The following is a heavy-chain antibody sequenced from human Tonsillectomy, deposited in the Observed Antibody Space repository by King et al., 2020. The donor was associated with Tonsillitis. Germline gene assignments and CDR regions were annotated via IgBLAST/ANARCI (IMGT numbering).Heavy chain of an antibody. CDR3: SRRGAGGGAAVEYFQH. D-gene: IGHD3-16*01. V-gene: IGHV5-51*01. CDR1: GYSFTSYW. Sequence: VQLVQSGAEVKKPGESLKISCKGSGYSFTSYWIGWVRQMLGKGLEWMGIIYPGDSDTRYSPSFQGQVTISADKSISTAYLQWSSLKASDSAMYYCSRRGAGGGAAVEYFQHWGQGTLVTVSS. CDR2: IYPGDSDT. J-gene: IGHJ1*01.